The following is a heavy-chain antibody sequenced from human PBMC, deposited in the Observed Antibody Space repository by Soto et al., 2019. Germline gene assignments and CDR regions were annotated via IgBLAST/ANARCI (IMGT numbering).Heavy chain of an antibody. D-gene: IGHD3-10*01. Sequence: GGSLRLSCAASGFTFSSYAMSWVRQAPGKGLEWVSAISGSGGSTYYADSVKGRFTISRDNSKNTLYLQMNSLRAEDTAVYYCAKDPTFPGSGSYYPYWGQGTLVTVSS. V-gene: IGHV3-23*01. CDR1: GFTFSSYA. CDR3: AKDPTFPGSGSYYPY. CDR2: ISGSGGST. J-gene: IGHJ4*02.